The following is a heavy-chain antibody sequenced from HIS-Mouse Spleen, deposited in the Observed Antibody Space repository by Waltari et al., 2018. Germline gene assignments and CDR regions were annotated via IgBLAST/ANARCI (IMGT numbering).Heavy chain of an antibody. Sequence: QLQLQESGPGLVKPSETLSLTCTVSGGSIRRSSYYWGWIRQPPGTGLEWIGSIYYRGSTYYNPSLKSRVTISVDTSKNQFSLKLSSVTAADTAVYYCARDLHNSSGDYWGQGTLVTVSS. CDR3: ARDLHNSSGDY. V-gene: IGHV4-39*07. CDR2: IYYRGST. CDR1: GGSIRRSSYY. J-gene: IGHJ4*02. D-gene: IGHD6-6*01.